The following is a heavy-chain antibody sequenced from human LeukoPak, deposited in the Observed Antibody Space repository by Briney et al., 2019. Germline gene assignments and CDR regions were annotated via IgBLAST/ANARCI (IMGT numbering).Heavy chain of an antibody. CDR3: ARASSGYSLFDY. D-gene: IGHD3-22*01. CDR2: IYYTGST. CDR1: DGSISTYY. Sequence: SETLSLTCTVSDGSISTYYWSWIRQPPGKGLEWIGYIYYTGSTNYNPSPKSRVTISVDTSKNQFSLKLSSVTAADTAMYYCARASSGYSLFDYWGQGTLVTVSS. J-gene: IGHJ4*02. V-gene: IGHV4-59*01.